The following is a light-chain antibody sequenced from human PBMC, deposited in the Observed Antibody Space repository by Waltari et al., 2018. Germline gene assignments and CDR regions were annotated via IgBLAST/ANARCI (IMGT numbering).Light chain of an antibody. J-gene: IGKJ1*01. CDR1: QGISSY. CDR3: QQLIHYLWT. V-gene: IGKV1-9*01. Sequence: DIQLTQSPSFLSASVGDSVTITCRASQGISSYLAWYQQKPGKAPELLIYSASTLQSGVPSRFSASGSGTEFTLTISSLQPEDFATYHCQQLIHYLWTFGQGTKVEI. CDR2: SAS.